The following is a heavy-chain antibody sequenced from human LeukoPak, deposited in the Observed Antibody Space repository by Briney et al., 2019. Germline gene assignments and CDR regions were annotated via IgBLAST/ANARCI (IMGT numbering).Heavy chain of an antibody. V-gene: IGHV3-21*01. D-gene: IGHD6-13*01. Sequence: GGSLRLSCAASGFTFSSYSMKWVRQAPGKGLEWVSSISDSSSYIYYADSVKGRFTISGDNAKNSLYLQMNSLRGEDTAVYYCARDARAYSSSSYYFDYWGPGTLVTVSS. J-gene: IGHJ4*02. CDR2: ISDSSSYI. CDR3: ARDARAYSSSSYYFDY. CDR1: GFTFSSYS.